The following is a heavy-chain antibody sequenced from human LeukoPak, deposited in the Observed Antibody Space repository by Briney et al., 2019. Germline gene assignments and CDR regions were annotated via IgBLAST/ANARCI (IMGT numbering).Heavy chain of an antibody. D-gene: IGHD1-26*01. J-gene: IGHJ4*02. CDR2: FSRSGTYI. V-gene: IGHV3-21*01. Sequence: GGSLRLSCAASGFTFSTYSVNWVRQAPGKGLEWVSSFSRSGTYIYYADSAKGRFTISRDNAKNSLYLQMNSLRADDTAVYYCAKAADHHGTFDYWGQGTLVTVSS. CDR1: GFTFSTYS. CDR3: AKAADHHGTFDY.